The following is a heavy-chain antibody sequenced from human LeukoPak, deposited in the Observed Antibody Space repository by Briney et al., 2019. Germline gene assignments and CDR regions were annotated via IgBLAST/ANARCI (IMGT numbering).Heavy chain of an antibody. V-gene: IGHV1-18*01. Sequence: GASVRVSCQTSGYNFKTHAVSWVRQVPGQGLEWMGWISGYNGDTAFAQKFQGRVTMTKDTSTTTAYMELRSLRSDDTAVYYCAREPSYDYWGQGTLVTVSS. CDR3: AREPSYDY. J-gene: IGHJ4*02. D-gene: IGHD6-6*01. CDR2: ISGYNGDT. CDR1: GYNFKTHA.